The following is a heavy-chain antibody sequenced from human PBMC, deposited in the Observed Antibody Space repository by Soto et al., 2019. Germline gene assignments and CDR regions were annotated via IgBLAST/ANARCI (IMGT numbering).Heavy chain of an antibody. J-gene: IGHJ4*02. V-gene: IGHV3-23*01. CDR3: AKLGLGDRHSWGDY. CDR2: ISGNPDST. CDR1: GFMFSSYG. D-gene: IGHD1-26*01. Sequence: GGSLRLSCTASGFMFSSYGMSWVRQSPGKGLEWVSAISGNPDSTYYADSVKGRFTISRDNSKNTLYLQMNSLRVEDTAVYFCAKLGLGDRHSWGDYWGQGTLVTVSS.